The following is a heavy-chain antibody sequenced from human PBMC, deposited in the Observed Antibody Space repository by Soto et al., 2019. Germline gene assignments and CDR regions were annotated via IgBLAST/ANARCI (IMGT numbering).Heavy chain of an antibody. D-gene: IGHD3-3*01. CDR2: ISGGGGST. Sequence: EVQLLESGGGLVQPGGSLRLSCAASGFTFSRYAMSWVRQAPGKGLEWVSGISGGGGSTYYADSVKGRFTISRDNFEDSLYLQMNSLRGDDTAVYYCAKDVSRSTIIGSGDAFDIWGQGTMVTV. CDR3: AKDVSRSTIIGSGDAFDI. J-gene: IGHJ3*02. CDR1: GFTFSRYA. V-gene: IGHV3-23*01.